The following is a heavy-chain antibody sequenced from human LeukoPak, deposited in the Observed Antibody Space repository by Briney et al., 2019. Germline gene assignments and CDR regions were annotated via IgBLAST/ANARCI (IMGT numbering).Heavy chain of an antibody. CDR2: IYYSGST. D-gene: IGHD2-2*01. V-gene: IGHV4-59*01. CDR1: GGSFSGYY. J-gene: IGHJ5*02. CDR3: ARVATYCSSSSCSRLDWFDP. Sequence: KTSETLSLTCAVYGGSFSGYYWSWIRQPPGKGLEWIGYIYYSGSTNYNPSLKSRATISVDTSKNQFSLKLSSVTAADTAVYYCARVATYCSSSSCSRLDWFDPWGQGTLVTVSS.